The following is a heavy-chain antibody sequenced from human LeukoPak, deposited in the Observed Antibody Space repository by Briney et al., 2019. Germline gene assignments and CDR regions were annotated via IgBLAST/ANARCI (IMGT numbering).Heavy chain of an antibody. J-gene: IGHJ5*02. CDR3: ATLAIFGGNWFDP. Sequence: PSETLSLTCTVSGYSLSSGYYWGWIRQPPGKGLEWIGSIYHTGSTYYNPSLKSRVTISVDTSKNQFSLKLSSVTAADTAVYYCATLAIFGGNWFDPWGQGTLVTVSS. V-gene: IGHV4-38-2*02. CDR1: GYSLSSGYY. CDR2: IYHTGST. D-gene: IGHD3-3*01.